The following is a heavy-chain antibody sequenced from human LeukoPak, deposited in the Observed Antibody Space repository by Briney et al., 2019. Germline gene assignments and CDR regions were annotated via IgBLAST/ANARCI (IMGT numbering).Heavy chain of an antibody. CDR2: LHHTGRN. J-gene: IGHJ3*02. V-gene: IGHV4-39*01. Sequence: PSETLSLTCTVSGDSITSSSHYWGWLRQPPGKRLEWIGSLHHTGRNYSNAALKSRVVISMDTAKSQFSLRLNSMTASDSAVYYCVAEMTASAAFDIWGQGTMVAVSS. D-gene: IGHD2-21*02. CDR1: GDSITSSSHY. CDR3: VAEMTASAAFDI.